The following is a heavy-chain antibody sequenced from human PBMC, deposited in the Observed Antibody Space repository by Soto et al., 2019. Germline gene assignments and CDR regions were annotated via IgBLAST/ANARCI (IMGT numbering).Heavy chain of an antibody. D-gene: IGHD6-19*01. CDR3: ARCTPEGQWLVRTNFKGLYRDYYYYMDV. CDR1: GGSISSSSYY. Sequence: SETLSLTCTVSGGSISSSSYYWGWIRQPPGKGLEWIGSIYYSGSTYYNPSLKSRVTISVDTSKNQFSLKLSSVTAADTAVYYCARCTPEGQWLVRTNFKGLYRDYYYYMDVWGKGTTVTVSS. CDR2: IYYSGST. V-gene: IGHV4-39*01. J-gene: IGHJ6*03.